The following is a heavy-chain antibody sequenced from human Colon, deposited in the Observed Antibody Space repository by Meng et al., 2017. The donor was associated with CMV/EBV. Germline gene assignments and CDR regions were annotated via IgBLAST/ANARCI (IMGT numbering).Heavy chain of an antibody. CDR2: IYHNVNR. CDR3: ARYISGFYTHIDH. CDR1: GDSISSGDYY. Sequence: SETLSLTCTVSGDSISSGDYYWTWIRQFPGKGLEWIGYIYHNVNRNPNPSLRSRLSLSVDTSKNQFSLELTSVTAADTAVYYCARYISGFYTHIDHWGQGTLVTVSS. J-gene: IGHJ4*02. D-gene: IGHD3-3*01. V-gene: IGHV4-30-4*01.